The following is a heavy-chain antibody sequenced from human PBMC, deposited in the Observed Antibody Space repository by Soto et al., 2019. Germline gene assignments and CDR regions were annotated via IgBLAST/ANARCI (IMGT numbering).Heavy chain of an antibody. V-gene: IGHV4-34*01. CDR3: GSGRHYTCTF. CDR2: VNYSGGRT. J-gene: IGHJ4*02. D-gene: IGHD4-4*01. CDR1: GESLSTYY. Sequence: QVQLQQWGAGLLKPSETLSLTCAAYGESLSTYYWSWIRQPPGKGLEWMGEVNYSGGRTVYNPSLKSRVTISVDTSKDQFSLKLSSVTAEDTAVYYCGSGRHYTCTFGGQGTLVTVSS.